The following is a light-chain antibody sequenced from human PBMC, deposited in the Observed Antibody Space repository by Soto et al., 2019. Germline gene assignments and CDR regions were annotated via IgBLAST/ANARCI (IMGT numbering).Light chain of an antibody. CDR1: QSVSSN. CDR3: QQYKDWPPIT. J-gene: IGKJ5*01. V-gene: IGKV3-15*01. Sequence: EIVMTQSPATLSVSPGERATLSCRASQSVSSNLAWYQQKPGQAPRLLIYGASIRASGIPARFSGSGSGTDFTLTISSLQSEDFAVYFCQQYKDWPPITFGQGTRLEMK. CDR2: GAS.